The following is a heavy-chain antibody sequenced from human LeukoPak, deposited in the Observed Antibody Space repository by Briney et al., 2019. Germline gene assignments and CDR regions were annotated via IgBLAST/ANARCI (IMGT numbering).Heavy chain of an antibody. D-gene: IGHD4-17*01. CDR2: ISYDGSNK. CDR3: AKDGSYGDYRNFDY. V-gene: IGHV3-30*18. J-gene: IGHJ4*02. CDR1: GFTFSSYG. Sequence: PGRSLRLSCAASGFTFSSYGMHWVRQAPGKGLEWVAVISYDGSNKYYADSVKGRFTISRDNSKNTLYLQTNSLRAEDTAVYYCAKDGSYGDYRNFDYWGQGTLVTVSS.